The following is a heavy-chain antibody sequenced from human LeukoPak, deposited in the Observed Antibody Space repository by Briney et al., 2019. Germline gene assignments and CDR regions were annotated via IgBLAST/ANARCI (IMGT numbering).Heavy chain of an antibody. J-gene: IGHJ6*02. CDR2: IYTSGST. CDR3: ASASSSSRYGMDV. CDR1: GGSISSYY. V-gene: IGHV4-4*07. Sequence: SETLSLACTVSGGSISSYYWCWVRQRAGKGLEWIGRIYTSGSTNYNPSLKSRVTMSVDTSKNQFSLKLSSVTAADTAVYYCASASSSSRYGMDVWGQGTTVTVSS. D-gene: IGHD6-13*01.